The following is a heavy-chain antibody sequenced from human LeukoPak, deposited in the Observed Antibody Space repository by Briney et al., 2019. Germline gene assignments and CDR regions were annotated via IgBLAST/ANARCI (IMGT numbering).Heavy chain of an antibody. V-gene: IGHV1-69*06. CDR1: GGTFSSYA. CDR3: ARKRGILWFGEPSPYGMDG. Sequence: GSSVKVSCKPSGGTFSSYAISWVRLAPGQGLEWMGGIIPIFGTANYAQKFQGRVTITADKSTSTAYMELSSLRSEDTAVYYCARKRGILWFGEPSPYGMDGWGKGTTVTVSS. D-gene: IGHD3-10*01. CDR2: IIPIFGTA. J-gene: IGHJ6*04.